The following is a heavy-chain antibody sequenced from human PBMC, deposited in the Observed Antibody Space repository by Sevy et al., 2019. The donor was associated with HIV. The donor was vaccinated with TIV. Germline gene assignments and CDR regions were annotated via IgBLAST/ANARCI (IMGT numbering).Heavy chain of an antibody. Sequence: SETLSLTCAVSGYSISSNNWWGWIRQPPGKGLEWIGYIYSIGSTYYNPSLKSRVTMSIDTSKNQLSLKLSSVTAVDTAMYYCARTRGDYGDYRAFDIWGHGTMVTVSS. CDR2: IYSIGST. J-gene: IGHJ3*02. CDR3: ARTRGDYGDYRAFDI. D-gene: IGHD4-17*01. V-gene: IGHV4-28*01. CDR1: GYSISSNNW.